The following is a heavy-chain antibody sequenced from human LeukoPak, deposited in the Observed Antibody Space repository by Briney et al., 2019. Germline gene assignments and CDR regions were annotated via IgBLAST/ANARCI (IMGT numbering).Heavy chain of an antibody. CDR2: IIPIFGTA. V-gene: IGHV1-69*05. CDR3: ARDGYCSGGSCPFDY. Sequence: GASVKVSCKASGGTFSSYAISWVRQAPGQGLEWMGGIIPIFGTANYAQKFQGRVTITTDESTSTAYMELSSLRSEDTAVYYCARDGYCSGGSCPFDYWGQGTLVTVSS. J-gene: IGHJ4*02. CDR1: GGTFSSYA. D-gene: IGHD2-15*01.